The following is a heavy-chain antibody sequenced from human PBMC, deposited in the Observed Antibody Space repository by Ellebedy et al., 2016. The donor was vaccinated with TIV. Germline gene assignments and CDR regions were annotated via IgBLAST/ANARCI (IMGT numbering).Heavy chain of an antibody. D-gene: IGHD1-26*01. V-gene: IGHV1-2*04. CDR1: GGSFSSYP. J-gene: IGHJ3*02. CDR2: INPNSGGT. Sequence: AASVKVSCKASGGSFSSYPITWVRQAPGQGLEWMGWINPNSGGTNYAQKFQGWVTMTRDTSISTAYMELSRLRSDDTAVYYCARQSGSYSAFDIWGQGTMVTVSS. CDR3: ARQSGSYSAFDI.